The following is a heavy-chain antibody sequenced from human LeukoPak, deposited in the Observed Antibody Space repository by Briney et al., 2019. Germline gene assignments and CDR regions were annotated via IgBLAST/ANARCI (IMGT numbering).Heavy chain of an antibody. CDR3: VRVQGDYASTWNNWFDP. D-gene: IGHD6-13*01. J-gene: IGHJ5*02. V-gene: IGHV3-23*01. Sequence: GGSLRLSCAASGFTVSSNYMSWVRQAPGKGLAWVSAFGGIGDKTFYTDSVKGRFTISRDNSKNTLYLQMNSLTAEDTAVYYCVRVQGDYASTWNNWFDPWGQGALVTVSS. CDR1: GFTVSSNY. CDR2: FGGIGDKT.